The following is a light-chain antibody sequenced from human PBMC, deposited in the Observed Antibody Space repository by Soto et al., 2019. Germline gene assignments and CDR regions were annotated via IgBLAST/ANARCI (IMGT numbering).Light chain of an antibody. CDR3: QTWGSGIVV. CDR2: LNSDGSH. Sequence: QSVLTQSPSASASLGASVKLTCTLSSGHSNYAIAWHQQQSEKGPRYLRKLNSDGSHSKGDGIPDRFSGSSSGAERYLTSSSLQSEDEADYYCQTWGSGIVVFGGGTKLTVL. CDR1: SGHSNYA. J-gene: IGLJ2*01. V-gene: IGLV4-69*01.